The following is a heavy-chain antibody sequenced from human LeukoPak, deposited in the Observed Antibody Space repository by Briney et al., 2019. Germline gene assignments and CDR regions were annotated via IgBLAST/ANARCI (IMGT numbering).Heavy chain of an antibody. J-gene: IGHJ4*02. D-gene: IGHD5-24*01. V-gene: IGHV3-48*03. CDR2: ISSSGSTI. CDR1: GFTFSSYE. Sequence: GGSLRLSCAASGFTFSSYEMNWVRQAPGKGLEWVSYISSSGSTIYYADSVKGRFTISRDNAKNSLYLQMNSLRSEDTAVYYCARVEMATIGVDYWGQGTLVTVSS. CDR3: ARVEMATIGVDY.